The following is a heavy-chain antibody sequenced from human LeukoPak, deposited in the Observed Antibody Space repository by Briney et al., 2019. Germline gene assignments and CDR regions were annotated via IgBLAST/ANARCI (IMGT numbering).Heavy chain of an antibody. CDR2: IIPIFGTA. D-gene: IGHD1-26*01. Sequence: GSSVKVSCKASGGTFSSYAISWVRQAPGQGLEWMGGIIPIFGTANYAQKFQGRVTITADKSTSTAYMELSSLRSEDTAVFYCARDRQAGATFDFHYWGQGTLVTVSS. J-gene: IGHJ4*02. CDR1: GGTFSSYA. CDR3: ARDRQAGATFDFHY. V-gene: IGHV1-69*06.